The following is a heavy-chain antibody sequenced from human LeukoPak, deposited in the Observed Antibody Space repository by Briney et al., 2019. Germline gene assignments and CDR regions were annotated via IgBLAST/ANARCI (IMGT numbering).Heavy chain of an antibody. V-gene: IGHV4-39*01. CDR2: IYYSGST. J-gene: IGHJ4*02. CDR1: GGSLSSDSYY. Sequence: SETLSLTCTVSGGSLSSDSYYWAWIRQPPGKGLEWIASIYYSGSTYYNPSLKSRVTISVDTSRNQFSLKLSSVTAADTAVYYCASLAVAGLSEGYWGQGTLVIVSS. D-gene: IGHD6-19*01. CDR3: ASLAVAGLSEGY.